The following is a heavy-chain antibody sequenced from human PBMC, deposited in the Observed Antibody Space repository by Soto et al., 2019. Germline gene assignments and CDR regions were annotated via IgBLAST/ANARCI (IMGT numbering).Heavy chain of an antibody. CDR3: ARVIGWSNCVMDV. V-gene: IGHV4-59*01. CDR1: GGSISNYY. D-gene: IGHD3-3*01. CDR2: IYYSGST. J-gene: IGHJ6*02. Sequence: QVQLQESGPGLVKPSETLSLTCTVSGGSISNYYWSWIRQPPGKGLEWFGYIYYSGSTNYNPSLKSRVTISVDTSKNQFSLKLSSVTAADTAVYYCARVIGWSNCVMDVWGQGTTVTVSS.